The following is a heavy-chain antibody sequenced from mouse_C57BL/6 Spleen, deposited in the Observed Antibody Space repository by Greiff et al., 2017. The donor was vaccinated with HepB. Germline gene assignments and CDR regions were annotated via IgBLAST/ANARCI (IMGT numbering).Heavy chain of an antibody. CDR1: GYTFTSYW. V-gene: IGHV1-55*01. CDR2: IYPGSGST. D-gene: IGHD1-1*01. CDR3: AREACFITTVVALDWYFDV. J-gene: IGHJ1*03. Sequence: VQLQQPGAELVKPGASVKMSCKASGYTFTSYWITWVKQRPGQGLEWIGDIYPGSGSTNYNEKFKSKATLTVDTSSSTAYMQLSSLTSEDSAVYYCAREACFITTVVALDWYFDVWGTGTTVTVSS.